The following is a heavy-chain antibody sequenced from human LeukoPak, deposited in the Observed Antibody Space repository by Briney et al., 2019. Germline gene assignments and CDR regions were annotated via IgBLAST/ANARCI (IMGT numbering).Heavy chain of an antibody. V-gene: IGHV3-33*03. D-gene: IGHD6-6*01. Sequence: GGSMRLSCSASGFIFNSYGMHWVRQAPGEGLEWVAVIWFDGSNKLYADSVKGRFTISRDNAKNTLYLQVNNLRAEDTAVYYCARGPNSNWSGLDFWGQGTLLTVSS. CDR1: GFIFNSYG. CDR2: IWFDGSNK. J-gene: IGHJ4*02. CDR3: ARGPNSNWSGLDF.